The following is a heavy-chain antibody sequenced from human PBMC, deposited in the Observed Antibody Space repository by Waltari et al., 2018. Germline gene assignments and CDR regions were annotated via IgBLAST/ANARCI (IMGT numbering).Heavy chain of an antibody. CDR2: IYWNDDK. Sequence: QITLKESGPTLVKPTQTLTLTCTFSGFSLSTSGVGVGWIRQPPGKALEWLALIYWNDDKRYSPSLKSRLTITKDTSKNQVVLTMTNMDPVDTATYYGAHRRGGGKQWLAPPIFDYWGQGTLVTVSS. V-gene: IGHV2-5*01. D-gene: IGHD6-19*01. J-gene: IGHJ4*02. CDR3: AHRRGGGKQWLAPPIFDY. CDR1: GFSLSTSGVG.